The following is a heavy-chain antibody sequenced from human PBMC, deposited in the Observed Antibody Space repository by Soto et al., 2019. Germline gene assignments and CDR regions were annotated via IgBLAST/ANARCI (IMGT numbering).Heavy chain of an antibody. Sequence: GGSLRLSCAASGIDFSSYSISWVRQAPGKGLEWVSSISSTSYYTYYGDSVKGRFTISRDNAKNSLYLQMNSLRVEDTAVYFCASGYCSGSSCSHYYYYYMDVWGKGTTVTVSS. D-gene: IGHD2-2*03. CDR3: ASGYCSGSSCSHYYYYYMDV. CDR1: GIDFSSYS. CDR2: ISSTSYYT. J-gene: IGHJ6*03. V-gene: IGHV3-21*01.